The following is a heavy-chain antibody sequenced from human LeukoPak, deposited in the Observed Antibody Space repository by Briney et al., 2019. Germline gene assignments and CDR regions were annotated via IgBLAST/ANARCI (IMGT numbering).Heavy chain of an antibody. V-gene: IGHV4-31*03. J-gene: IGHJ4*02. CDR2: IYHSGST. D-gene: IGHD4-23*01. CDR1: GGSICSVGYY. CDR3: ARDYSGNSGLCDY. Sequence: SETLSLTCSVSGGSICSVGYYWSWIRQHPGKGLEWIGYIYHSGSTYYNPSLKSRVTISVDTSKNQFSLKLSSVTAADTAVYYCARDYSGNSGLCDYWGQGTLVTVSS.